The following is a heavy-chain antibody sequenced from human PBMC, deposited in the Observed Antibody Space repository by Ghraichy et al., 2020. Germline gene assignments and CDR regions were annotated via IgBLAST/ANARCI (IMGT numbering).Heavy chain of an antibody. V-gene: IGHV3-21*01. CDR2: ISSSSSYI. D-gene: IGHD6-19*01. Sequence: GGSLRLSCAASGFTFTTYSMNWVRQAPGKGLEWVSSISSSSSYIYYADSVQGRFNISRDNAKKSLYLQMNSLRAEDTAVYYCVRRSDSGLYSSGWHFGHWGQGTLVTVSS. CDR3: VRRSDSGLYSSGWHFGH. CDR1: GFTFTTYS. J-gene: IGHJ4*02.